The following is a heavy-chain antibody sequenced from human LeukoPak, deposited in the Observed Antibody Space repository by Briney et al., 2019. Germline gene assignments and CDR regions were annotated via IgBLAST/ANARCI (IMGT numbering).Heavy chain of an antibody. CDR1: GGSISSGGDS. CDR2: IYHSGST. V-gene: IGHV4-30-2*01. Sequence: SETLSLTCAVSGGSISSGGDSWSWIRQPPGKGLEWIGYIYHSGSTYYNPSLKSRVSISVDRSKNQFSLKLSSVTAADTAVYYCARDSRLIYGSGSYYDLPFDYWGQGTLVTVSS. D-gene: IGHD3-10*01. J-gene: IGHJ4*02. CDR3: ARDSRLIYGSGSYYDLPFDY.